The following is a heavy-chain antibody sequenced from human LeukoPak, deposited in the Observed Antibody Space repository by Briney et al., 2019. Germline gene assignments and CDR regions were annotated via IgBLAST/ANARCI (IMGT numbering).Heavy chain of an antibody. CDR2: ISYDGSNE. J-gene: IGHJ4*02. CDR3: ASIYGPFDY. V-gene: IGHV3-30*04. D-gene: IGHD4-17*01. CDR1: GFTFSSYV. Sequence: GGSLRLSCAASGFTFSSYVMHWVRQAPGKGLEWVAIISYDGSNEYYADSVKGRFTISRDNSKNTLYLQMNSLRAEDTAVYYCASIYGPFDYWGQGTLVTVSS.